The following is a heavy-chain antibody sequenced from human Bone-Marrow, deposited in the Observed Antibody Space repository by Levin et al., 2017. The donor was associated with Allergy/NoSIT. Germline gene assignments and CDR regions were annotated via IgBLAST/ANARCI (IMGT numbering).Heavy chain of an antibody. CDR3: AGGAWELLGYAFAV. V-gene: IGHV3-53*01. J-gene: IGHJ3*01. Sequence: GGSLRLSCRDSGFSGNNNYMNWVRQAPGKGLEWVSVIYTAGDTYYADSVKGRFTISRDTSTTTFYLQMNSLRAEDTAVVYCAGGAWELLGYAFAVWGHGRMVTVSS. D-gene: IGHD3-10*01. CDR2: IYTAGDT. CDR1: GFSGNNNY.